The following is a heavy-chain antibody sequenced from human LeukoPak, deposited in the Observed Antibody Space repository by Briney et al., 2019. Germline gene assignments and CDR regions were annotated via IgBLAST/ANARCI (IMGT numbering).Heavy chain of an antibody. CDR2: VGSTGSTI. J-gene: IGHJ4*02. CDR1: GFTFTNFE. V-gene: IGHV3-48*03. Sequence: GGSLRLSCAASGFTFTNFEMNWVRQPPGKGLEGVSYVGSTGSTIYYADSVKGRFTISRDNAKNSLYLQMNSLRGEDTAVYYCARVLDYDGYYFDHWGQRTLVTVSS. D-gene: IGHD4-23*01. CDR3: ARVLDYDGYYFDH.